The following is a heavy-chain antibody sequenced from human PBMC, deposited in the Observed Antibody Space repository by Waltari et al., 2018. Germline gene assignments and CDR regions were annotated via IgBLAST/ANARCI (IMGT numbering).Heavy chain of an antibody. CDR1: GYIFTGIY. J-gene: IGHJ4*02. CDR2: INPHSGDT. Sequence: QVQLVQSGAEVRKPGASVKVSCKASGYIFTGIYINWVRQAPGQGCEWMGWINPHSGDTNYAQKFRGRITMTRDTAITTAYIELSSLTSDDTAVYYCARGSSRVDFWGQGTLVTVSS. V-gene: IGHV1-2*02. CDR3: ARGSSRVDF. D-gene: IGHD2-2*01.